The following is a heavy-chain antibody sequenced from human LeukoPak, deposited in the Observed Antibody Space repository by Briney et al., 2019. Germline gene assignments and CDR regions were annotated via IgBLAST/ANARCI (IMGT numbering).Heavy chain of an antibody. V-gene: IGHV1-46*01. D-gene: IGHD1-26*01. Sequence: ASVKVSCKASGYAFTSYYMHWVRQAPGQGLEWMGIINPSGGSASYAQKFQGRVTMTRDTSTSTVYMELSSLRSEDTAVYYCARDQSGSYHDYWGQGTLVTVSS. CDR2: INPSGGSA. J-gene: IGHJ4*02. CDR3: ARDQSGSYHDY. CDR1: GYAFTSYY.